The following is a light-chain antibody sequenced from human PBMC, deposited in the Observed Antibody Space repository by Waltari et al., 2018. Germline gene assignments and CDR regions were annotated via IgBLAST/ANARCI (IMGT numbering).Light chain of an antibody. CDR1: SSDVGGYNF. CDR3: CSYAGSYTL. CDR2: DVT. Sequence: QSALTQPRSVSGSPGQTVTISCTATSSDVGGYNFVSWYQPYPDKAPKLMIYDVTKRPSGVPDRFSGSKSGDTASLTISGLQAEDEADYYCCSYAGSYTLFGGGTKLTVL. J-gene: IGLJ2*01. V-gene: IGLV2-11*01.